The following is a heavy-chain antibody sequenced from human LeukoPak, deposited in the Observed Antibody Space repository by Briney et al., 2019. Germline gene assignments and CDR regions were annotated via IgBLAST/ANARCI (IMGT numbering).Heavy chain of an antibody. Sequence: GGSLRLSCAASGFSISDHYMDWVRQAPGKGLEWVGRTRNKANGDTTEHAASVRGRFTISRDDSQNSLYLQMNSLRAEDTAVYYCASLPLGWGQGTLVTVSS. D-gene: IGHD3-10*01. V-gene: IGHV3-72*01. CDR3: ASLPLG. CDR2: TRNKANGDTT. J-gene: IGHJ4*02. CDR1: GFSISDHY.